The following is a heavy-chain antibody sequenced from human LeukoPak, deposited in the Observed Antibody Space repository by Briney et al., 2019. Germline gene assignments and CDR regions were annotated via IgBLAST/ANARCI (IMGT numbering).Heavy chain of an antibody. Sequence: GGSLRLSCAASGFTFSSYSMNWVRQAPGKGLEWVSSISSSSYIYYADSVKGRFTISRDNAKNSLYLQMNSLRAEDTAVYYCARDYSGWGRDFDYWGQGTLVTVSS. V-gene: IGHV3-21*01. CDR3: ARDYSGWGRDFDY. J-gene: IGHJ4*02. CDR2: ISSSSYI. D-gene: IGHD6-19*01. CDR1: GFTFSSYS.